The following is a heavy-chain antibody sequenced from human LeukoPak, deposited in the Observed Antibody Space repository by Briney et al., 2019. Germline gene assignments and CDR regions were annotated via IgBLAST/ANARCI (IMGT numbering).Heavy chain of an antibody. J-gene: IGHJ4*02. CDR3: ASPLAATAFDD. Sequence: SETLSLTCTVSGGSISSSAYSWGWIRQPPGKGLEWIGSIYYSGSAYYNPSLKSRVSMSVDTSKNQFSLKMRFVTAADTAVYYCASPLAATAFDDWGQGVLVTVSS. CDR1: GGSISSSAYS. D-gene: IGHD1-26*01. V-gene: IGHV4-39*01. CDR2: IYYSGSA.